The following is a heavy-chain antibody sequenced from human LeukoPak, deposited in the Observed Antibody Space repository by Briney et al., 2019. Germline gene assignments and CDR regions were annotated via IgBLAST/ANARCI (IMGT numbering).Heavy chain of an antibody. J-gene: IGHJ3*02. Sequence: GGSLRLSCAASGFTFSDYYMSWIRQAPGKGLEWVSYISTSGNTIYDADSVKGRFTISRDNAKNSLYLQMNSLRAEDTAVYYCARDWVDSSGYYYGAFDIWGQGTMVTVSS. D-gene: IGHD3-22*01. CDR1: GFTFSDYY. CDR2: ISTSGNTI. V-gene: IGHV3-11*04. CDR3: ARDWVDSSGYYYGAFDI.